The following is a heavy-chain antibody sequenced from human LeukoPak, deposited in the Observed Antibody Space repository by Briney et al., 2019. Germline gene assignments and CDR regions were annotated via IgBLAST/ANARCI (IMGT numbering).Heavy chain of an antibody. CDR2: IYYSGST. CDR3: ARVLPLGPHPTDY. V-gene: IGHV4-59*12. J-gene: IGHJ4*02. CDR1: GGSISSYY. Sequence: SETLSLTCTVSGGSISSYYWSWIRQPPGKGLEWIGYIYYSGSTNYNPSLKSRVTISVDTSKNQFSLKLSSVTAADTAVYYCARVLPLGPHPTDYWGQGTWSPSPQ. D-gene: IGHD1-14*01.